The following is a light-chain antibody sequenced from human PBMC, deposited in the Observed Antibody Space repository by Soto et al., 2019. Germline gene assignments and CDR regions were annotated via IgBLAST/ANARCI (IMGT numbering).Light chain of an antibody. Sequence: ETVLTQSPGTVSLSPGERATLSCRTSQSVKSNYLAWYQQKPGQAPRLLIYGVFNRATGIPDRFSGSGSVTDFTLTISGLEPEDSAVYYCQHYDGSPRTFGQGTKLEIK. CDR2: GVF. CDR1: QSVKSNY. J-gene: IGKJ2*01. V-gene: IGKV3-20*01. CDR3: QHYDGSPRT.